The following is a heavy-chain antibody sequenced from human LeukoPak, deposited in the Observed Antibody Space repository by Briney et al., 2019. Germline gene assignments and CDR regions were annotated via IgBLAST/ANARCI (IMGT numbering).Heavy chain of an antibody. CDR2: IYPGDSDT. V-gene: IGHV5-51*01. D-gene: IGHD3-22*01. J-gene: IGHJ3*02. CDR1: GYSFTSYW. Sequence: ESLKISCNGSGYSFTSYWIGWVRQMPGKGLEWMGIIYPGDSDTRCSPSFQGQVTISADKSISTAYLQWSSLKASDTAMYYCARRLMYYYDTSGYDVAFDIWGQGTMVTVSS. CDR3: ARRLMYYYDTSGYDVAFDI.